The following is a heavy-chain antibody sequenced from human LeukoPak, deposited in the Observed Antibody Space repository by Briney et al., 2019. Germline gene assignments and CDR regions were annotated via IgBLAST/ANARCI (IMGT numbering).Heavy chain of an antibody. Sequence: GGSLRLSCAASGFIFSNYEMTWVRRAPGKGLEWVSYISGSGNTKYYADSVTGRFTISRDKAKNSMYLQMNGLRAEDTAVYYCARTLAGTTSFHYGMDVWGQGTTVTVSS. V-gene: IGHV3-48*03. J-gene: IGHJ6*02. CDR1: GFIFSNYE. CDR2: ISGSGNTK. CDR3: ARTLAGTTSFHYGMDV. D-gene: IGHD1-7*01.